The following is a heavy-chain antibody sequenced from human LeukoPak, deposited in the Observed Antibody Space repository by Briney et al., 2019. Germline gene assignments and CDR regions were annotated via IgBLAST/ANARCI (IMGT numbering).Heavy chain of an antibody. V-gene: IGHV4-4*07. CDR2: IYASGST. J-gene: IGHJ4*02. CDR1: GGSISSYY. Sequence: PSETLSLTCTVSGGSISSYYWSWIRQPAGKGLEWIGRIYASGSTNYNPSLKSRVTMSVDMSKNQFSLKLSSVTAADTAVYYCASSGAPTYYFDYWGQGTQVTVSS. CDR3: ASSGAPTYYFDY. D-gene: IGHD3-10*01.